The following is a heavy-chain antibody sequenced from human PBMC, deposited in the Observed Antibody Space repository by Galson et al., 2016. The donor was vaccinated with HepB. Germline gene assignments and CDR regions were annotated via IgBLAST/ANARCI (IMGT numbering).Heavy chain of an antibody. Sequence: SLRLSCAASGSTFGHYAMHWVRQAPGKGLEWVSGISWNSDSIGYADSVKGRFTISRDNAKNSLYLQMNSLRAEDTALYYCAKSDCSSTSCFPDYWGQGTLVTVSS. CDR1: GSTFGHYA. D-gene: IGHD2-2*01. CDR3: AKSDCSSTSCFPDY. CDR2: ISWNSDSI. J-gene: IGHJ4*02. V-gene: IGHV3-9*01.